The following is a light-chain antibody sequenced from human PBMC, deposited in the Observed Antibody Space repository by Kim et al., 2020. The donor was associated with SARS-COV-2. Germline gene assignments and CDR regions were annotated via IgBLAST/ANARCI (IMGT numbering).Light chain of an antibody. CDR1: HSISRW. J-gene: IGKJ1*01. Sequence: SASVGVTVTITCRASHSISRWLAWYQQNPGKAPNLLIHRASDLQSGVPSRFSGSGSETDFTLTINSLPPDDFATYYCHQYKSQSTFGQGTKVVIK. CDR2: RAS. CDR3: HQYKSQST. V-gene: IGKV1-5*03.